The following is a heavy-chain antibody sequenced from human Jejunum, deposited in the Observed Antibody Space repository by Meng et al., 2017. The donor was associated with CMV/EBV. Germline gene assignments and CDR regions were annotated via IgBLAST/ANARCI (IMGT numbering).Heavy chain of an antibody. J-gene: IGHJ4*02. CDR2: ISAGDDST. V-gene: IGHV3-23*01. D-gene: IGHD2-8*01. Sequence: SLRLSCAASGFTFSSPSMSWVRQAPGKGLEWVSAISAGDDSTHYADSVKGRFTISRDNSKNTLYLQMNSLRAEDTAVYYCARLTDFWGQGTLVTVSS. CDR3: ARLTDF. CDR1: GFTFSSPS.